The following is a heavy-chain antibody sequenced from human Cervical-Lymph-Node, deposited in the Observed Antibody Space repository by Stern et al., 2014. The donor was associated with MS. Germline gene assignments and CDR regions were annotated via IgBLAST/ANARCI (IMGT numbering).Heavy chain of an antibody. CDR3: ARHQGGIAAF. CDR1: GDTFNNFD. D-gene: IGHD6-13*01. J-gene: IGHJ4*02. Sequence: VQLVESGAEVKKPGSSVKVSCKASGDTFNNFDIGWVRQAPGQGPEWLGGITPLFGTATYAQGLQDRVPFTGDESTSTTYMELSRLRSEDTAIYYCARHQGGIAAFWGQGTLVTVSS. CDR2: ITPLFGTA. V-gene: IGHV1-69*01.